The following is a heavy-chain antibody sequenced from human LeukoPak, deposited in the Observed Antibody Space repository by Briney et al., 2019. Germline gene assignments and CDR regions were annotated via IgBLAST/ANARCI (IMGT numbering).Heavy chain of an antibody. J-gene: IGHJ6*04. CDR3: ARDSGNMVRGVIKVMDV. D-gene: IGHD3-10*01. CDR1: GYTFTSYY. Sequence: GASVKVSCKASGYTFTSYYMHWVRQATGQGLEWMGIINPSGGSTSYAQNFQGRFTMTRDTSTSTVYMELSSLRSEDTAVYYCARDSGNMVRGVIKVMDVWGKGTTVTVSS. CDR2: INPSGGST. V-gene: IGHV1-46*01.